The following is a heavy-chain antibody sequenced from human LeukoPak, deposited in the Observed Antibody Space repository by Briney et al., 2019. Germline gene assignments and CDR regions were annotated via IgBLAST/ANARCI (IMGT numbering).Heavy chain of an antibody. V-gene: IGHV6-1*01. D-gene: IGHD1/OR15-1a*01. CDR2: TYYRSKWCN. Sequence: SQTLSLTCAISGDSVSNNRGAWNWIRQSPLRGLEWLGRTYYRSKWCNDYAVSMRGRITINADTSKNQFSLQLSSVTPEDTAVYYCARFTEHKGGLDVWGQGTTVTVSS. J-gene: IGHJ6*02. CDR3: ARFTEHKGGLDV. CDR1: GDSVSNNRGA.